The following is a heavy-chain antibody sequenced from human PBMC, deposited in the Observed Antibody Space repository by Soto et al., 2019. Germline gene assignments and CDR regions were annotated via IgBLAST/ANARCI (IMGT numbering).Heavy chain of an antibody. Sequence: EVQLVESGGGLVQPGRSLRLSCAASGFTFDDYAMHWVRQAPGKGLEWVSGISWNSGSIGYADSVKGRFTISRDNAKNSLYLQMNSLRAEDTALYYCVKGRGLYSNYGGGYYGMDVWGQGTTVTVSS. CDR1: GFTFDDYA. D-gene: IGHD4-4*01. V-gene: IGHV3-9*01. CDR3: VKGRGLYSNYGGGYYGMDV. J-gene: IGHJ6*02. CDR2: ISWNSGSI.